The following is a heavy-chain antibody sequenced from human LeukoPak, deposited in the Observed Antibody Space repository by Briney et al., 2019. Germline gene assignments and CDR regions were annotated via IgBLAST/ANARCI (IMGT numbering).Heavy chain of an antibody. CDR2: INHSGST. CDR1: GGSFSGYY. D-gene: IGHD4-17*01. Sequence: SETLSLTCAVYGGSFSGYYWSWIRQPPGKGLEWIGEINHSGSTNYNPSLKSRVTISVDTSKNQFSLKLSSVTAADTAVYYCAREEVRPYGDQRRVFDYWGQGTLVTVSS. V-gene: IGHV4-34*01. CDR3: AREEVRPYGDQRRVFDY. J-gene: IGHJ4*02.